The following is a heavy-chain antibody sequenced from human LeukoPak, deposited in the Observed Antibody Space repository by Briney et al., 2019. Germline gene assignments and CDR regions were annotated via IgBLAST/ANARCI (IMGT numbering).Heavy chain of an antibody. CDR3: ARGGGDDYSKSRWFDP. CDR1: GYTFTSYY. Sequence: ASVKVSCKASGYTFTSYYMHWVRQATGQGLEWMGWMNPNSGNTGYAQKFQGRVTITRNTSISTAYMELSSLRSEDTAVYYCARGGGDDYSKSRWFDPWGQGTLVTVSS. CDR2: MNPNSGNT. D-gene: IGHD4-11*01. V-gene: IGHV1-8*03. J-gene: IGHJ5*02.